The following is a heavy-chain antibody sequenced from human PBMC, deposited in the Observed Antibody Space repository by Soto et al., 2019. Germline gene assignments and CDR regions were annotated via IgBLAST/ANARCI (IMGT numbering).Heavy chain of an antibody. CDR1: GHIFSNYG. V-gene: IGHV3-33*01. Sequence: PGGSLRLSCAASGHIFSNYGMHWVRQAPGKGLEWVAVIWYDGHKEYYADSVKGRFIISRDNSRNTVYLQMNSLRAEDTAVYYSARERAVDYYLWFDPRGQGTLVTVSS. CDR2: IWYDGHKE. D-gene: IGHD3-10*01. J-gene: IGHJ5*02. CDR3: ARERAVDYYLWFDP.